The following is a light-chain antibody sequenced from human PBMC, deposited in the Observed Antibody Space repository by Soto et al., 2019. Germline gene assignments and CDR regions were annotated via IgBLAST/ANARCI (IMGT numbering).Light chain of an antibody. Sequence: DIVMTQSPDSLAVSLGERATINCKSSQSVXXXXXKKNDLGWYQPKPGQPPKLLISRASTRESGVPDRFSGSGSGTDFTLTISSLQAEDVAVYYCQQYYGSPYTFGQGTKLEIK. J-gene: IGKJ2*01. CDR2: RAS. CDR1: QSVXXXXXKKND. V-gene: IGKV4-1*01. CDR3: QQYYGSPYT.